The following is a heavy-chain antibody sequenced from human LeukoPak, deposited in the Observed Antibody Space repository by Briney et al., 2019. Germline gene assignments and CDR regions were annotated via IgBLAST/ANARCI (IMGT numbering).Heavy chain of an antibody. CDR2: ISSSGSTI. V-gene: IGHV3-48*03. D-gene: IGHD3-22*01. J-gene: IGHJ4*02. Sequence: GSLRLSCAASGFTFSSYEMNWVRQAPGKGLEWVSYISSSGSTIYYADSVKGRFTISRDNAKNSLYLQMNSLRAEDTAVYYCARLVSMIVGTQYYFDYWGQGTLVTVSS. CDR1: GFTFSSYE. CDR3: ARLVSMIVGTQYYFDY.